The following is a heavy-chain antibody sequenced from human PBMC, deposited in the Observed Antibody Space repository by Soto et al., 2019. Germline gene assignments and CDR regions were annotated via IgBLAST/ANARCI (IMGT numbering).Heavy chain of an antibody. D-gene: IGHD1-26*01. CDR2: IYYSGST. V-gene: IGHV4-31*03. Sequence: QVQLQESGPGLVKPSQTLSLTCTVSGGSISSGGYYWSWIRQHPGKGLDWIGYIYYSGSTHYTPSLKSRVTISVDTSKNQFSLKLSSVTAADTAVYYCARGRWEPHYSYGMDVWGQGTTVTVSS. J-gene: IGHJ6*02. CDR1: GGSISSGGYY. CDR3: ARGRWEPHYSYGMDV.